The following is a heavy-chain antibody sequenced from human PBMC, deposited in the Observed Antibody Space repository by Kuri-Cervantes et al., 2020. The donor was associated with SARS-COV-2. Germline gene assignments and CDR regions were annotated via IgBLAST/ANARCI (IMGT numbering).Heavy chain of an antibody. CDR3: ARAPDYGDYYYYGMDV. CDR2: INSDGSST. CDR1: GFTFSSYW. Sequence: GESLKLSCAASGFTFSSYWMHWVRQAPGKGLVWVSRINSDGSSTSYADSVKGRFTISRDNAKNTLYLQMNSLRAEDTAVYYCARAPDYGDYYYYGMDVWGQGTTVTVSS. J-gene: IGHJ6*02. D-gene: IGHD4-17*01. V-gene: IGHV3-74*01.